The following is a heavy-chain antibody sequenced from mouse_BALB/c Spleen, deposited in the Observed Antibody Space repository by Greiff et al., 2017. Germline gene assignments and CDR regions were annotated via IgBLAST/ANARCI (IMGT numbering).Heavy chain of an antibody. CDR3: ARKYGYYFDY. D-gene: IGHD2-10*02. V-gene: IGHV5-6-5*01. CDR2: ISSGGST. Sequence: EVQRVESGGGLVKPGGSLKLSCAASGFTFSSYAMSWVRQTPEKRLEWVASISSGGSTYYPDSVKGRFTISRDNARNILFLQMSSLRSEDTAMYYCARKYGYYFDYWGQGTTLTVSS. CDR1: GFTFSSYA. J-gene: IGHJ2*01.